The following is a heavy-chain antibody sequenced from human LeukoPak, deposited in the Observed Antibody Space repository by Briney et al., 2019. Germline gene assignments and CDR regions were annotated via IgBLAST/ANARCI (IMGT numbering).Heavy chain of an antibody. CDR3: ARRRSGSYHLDY. V-gene: IGHV4-39*01. CDR2: IYYSGST. Sequence: SETLSLTCTVSGGSISSNSYYWGWIRQPPGKGLEWIGSIYYSGSTNYNPSLKSRVTISVDTSKNQFSLKLSSVTAVDTAVYYCARRRSGSYHLDYWGQGTLVTVSS. CDR1: GGSISSNSYY. D-gene: IGHD1-26*01. J-gene: IGHJ4*02.